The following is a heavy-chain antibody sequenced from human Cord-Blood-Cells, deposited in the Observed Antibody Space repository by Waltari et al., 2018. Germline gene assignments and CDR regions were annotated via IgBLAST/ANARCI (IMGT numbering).Heavy chain of an antibody. J-gene: IGHJ1*01. CDR2: MNPNSGNT. D-gene: IGHD1-26*01. Sequence: QVQLVQSGAEVKKPGASVKVSCKASGYTFTSYDMNWVRQATGQGLEWMGCMNPNSGNTGYAQKFQGRVTMTRNTSISTAYMELSSLRSEDTAVYYCAIGSYLASLAEYFQHWGQGTLVTVSS. CDR1: GYTFTSYD. V-gene: IGHV1-8*01. CDR3: AIGSYLASLAEYFQH.